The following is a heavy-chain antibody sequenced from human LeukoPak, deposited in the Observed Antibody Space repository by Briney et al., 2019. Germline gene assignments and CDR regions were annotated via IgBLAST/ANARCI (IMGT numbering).Heavy chain of an antibody. V-gene: IGHV3-23*01. Sequence: GGSLRLSCAASGFTFSSHAMSWVRQAPGKGLEWVSSIVGTGVSRDYADSVKGRFTVSRDNSNNTVYLQMNSLRAEDTAVYYCAKIAGRYCSGGSCEIDYWGQGTLVTVSS. CDR3: AKIAGRYCSGGSCEIDY. CDR2: IVGTGVSR. D-gene: IGHD2-15*01. J-gene: IGHJ4*02. CDR1: GFTFSSHA.